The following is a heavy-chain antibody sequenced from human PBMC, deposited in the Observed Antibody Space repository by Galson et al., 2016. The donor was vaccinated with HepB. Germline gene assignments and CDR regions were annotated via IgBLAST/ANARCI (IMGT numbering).Heavy chain of an antibody. J-gene: IGHJ4*02. CDR2: ACHDGGT. CDR1: GGSIGFYC. Sequence: SETLSLTCTVSGGSIGFYCWGWIRQSPGKGLEWIGYACHDGGTGYNPSFKSRVTMSLDKSNKQLSLKLTSVTATDTAVYFCAREVGRLVYYWGQGTVVTVSS. CDR3: AREVGRLVYY. V-gene: IGHV4-59*01. D-gene: IGHD3-9*01.